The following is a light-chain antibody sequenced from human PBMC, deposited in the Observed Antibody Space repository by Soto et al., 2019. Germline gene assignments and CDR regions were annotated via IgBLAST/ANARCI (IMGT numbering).Light chain of an antibody. J-gene: IGLJ2*01. Sequence: QSALTQPPSVSGAPGQRVTISCTGSSSNIGAGYGIHWYQQLPGTAPKLLIFDNTNRPSGVPDRFYGSQSGTSGSLAITGLQAEDEADYYSQSYEVGRGLVFGGGTQLTVL. CDR1: SSNIGAGYG. CDR3: QSYEVGRGLV. V-gene: IGLV1-40*01. CDR2: DNT.